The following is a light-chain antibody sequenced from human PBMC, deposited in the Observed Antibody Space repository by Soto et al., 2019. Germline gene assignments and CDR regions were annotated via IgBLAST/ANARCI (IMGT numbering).Light chain of an antibody. J-gene: IGKJ2*01. Sequence: DIQMTQSPSSLSASVGDRVTITCRASQGISNFLAWYQQKPGKVPKLLISAASTLQSGVPSRFSGSGSGTDFTLTITSLQPEDVATYYCQKYSSYSVYTFGQGTKVEIK. V-gene: IGKV1-27*01. CDR3: QKYSSYSVYT. CDR2: AAS. CDR1: QGISNF.